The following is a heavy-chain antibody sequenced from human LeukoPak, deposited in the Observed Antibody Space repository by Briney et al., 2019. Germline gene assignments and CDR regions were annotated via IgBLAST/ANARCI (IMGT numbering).Heavy chain of an antibody. V-gene: IGHV3-23*01. CDR1: GFTFSSSG. Sequence: AVSLRLSCAASGFTFSSSGMGWVRPGPGQGLECVPPITSSGASTSHTGSVKGRLTTSRDNSKNTLYRQINSLRAEDTAVYYCARGRNTGRQFYLDYWGKGP. D-gene: IGHD5-18*01. CDR2: ITSSGAST. CDR3: ARGRNTGRQFYLDY. J-gene: IGHJ4*03.